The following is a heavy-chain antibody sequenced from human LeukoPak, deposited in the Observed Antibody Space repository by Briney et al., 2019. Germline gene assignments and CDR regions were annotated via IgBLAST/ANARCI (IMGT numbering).Heavy chain of an antibody. CDR2: INHSGST. D-gene: IGHD2-15*01. CDR1: GGSFSGFY. CDR3: ARGGAAKAVNWFDP. J-gene: IGHJ5*02. V-gene: IGHV4-34*01. Sequence: PSETLSLTCAVYGGSFSGFYWSWIRQPPGKGLEWIGEINHSGSTNYNPSLKSRVTISVDTSKNQFSLKLSSVTAADTAVYYCARGGAAKAVNWFDPWGQGTLVTVSS.